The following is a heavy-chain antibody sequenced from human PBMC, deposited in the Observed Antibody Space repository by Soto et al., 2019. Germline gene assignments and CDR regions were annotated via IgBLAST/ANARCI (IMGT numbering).Heavy chain of an antibody. CDR3: AKVQIAVRPTKACFDS. J-gene: IGHJ4*02. D-gene: IGHD6-6*01. Sequence: SVKVSCKASGGTFSSYAISWVRQAPGQGLEWMGGIIPIFGTANYAQKFQGRVTITADESTSTAYMELSSLRSEDTAVYYCAKVQIAVRPTKACFDSWGQGTLVTVSS. CDR1: GGTFSSYA. V-gene: IGHV1-69*13. CDR2: IIPIFGTA.